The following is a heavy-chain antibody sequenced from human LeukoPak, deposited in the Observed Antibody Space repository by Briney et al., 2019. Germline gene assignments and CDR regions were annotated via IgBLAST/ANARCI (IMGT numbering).Heavy chain of an antibody. CDR3: ARDQASYYGSGSYTDV. J-gene: IGHJ6*04. D-gene: IGHD3-10*01. Sequence: GGSLRLSCAASGFTFSTYWMSGVRQAPGKGLEWVSTIRNSDGNTYYADSVQGRFTISRDNAKNSLYLQMNSLRAEDTAVYYCARDQASYYGSGSYTDVWGKGTTVTISS. CDR2: IRNSDGNT. V-gene: IGHV3-21*01. CDR1: GFTFSTYW.